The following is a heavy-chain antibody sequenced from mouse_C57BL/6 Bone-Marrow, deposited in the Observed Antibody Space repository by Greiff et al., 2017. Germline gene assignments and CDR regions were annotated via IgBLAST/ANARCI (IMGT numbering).Heavy chain of an antibody. Sequence: VTLMASGAELARPGASVKLSCKASGYTFTSYGISWVKQRTGQGLEWIGEIYPRSGNTYYNEKFKGKATLTADKSSSTAYMELRSLTSEDSAVYFCARSKVHYYAMDYWGQGTSVTVSS. CDR3: ARSKVHYYAMDY. J-gene: IGHJ4*01. CDR1: GYTFTSYG. D-gene: IGHD2-14*01. CDR2: IYPRSGNT. V-gene: IGHV1-81*01.